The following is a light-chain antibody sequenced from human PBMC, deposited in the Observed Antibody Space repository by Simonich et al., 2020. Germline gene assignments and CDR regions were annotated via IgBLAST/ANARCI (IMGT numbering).Light chain of an antibody. CDR3: LLSYSGAWV. J-gene: IGLJ3*02. CDR2: DTS. V-gene: IGLV7-46*01. CDR1: TGAVTSGHY. Sequence: QAVVTQEPSLTVSPGGTVTLTCGSSTGAVTSGHYPYWFQQKPGQAPRTRIYDTSNKHSWTPALFSGSLLGGKAALTLSGAQPEDEAEYYCLLSYSGAWVFGGGTKLTVL.